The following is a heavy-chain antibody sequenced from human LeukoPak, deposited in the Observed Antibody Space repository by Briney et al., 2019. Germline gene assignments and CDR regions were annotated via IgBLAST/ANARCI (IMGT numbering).Heavy chain of an antibody. V-gene: IGHV3-23*01. J-gene: IGHJ4*02. CDR3: AKDDSALWFGELSHYFNC. D-gene: IGHD3-10*01. CDR2: ISGRGDST. CDR1: GFDFSIYG. Sequence: GGSLRLSCAASGFDFSIYGMNWVRQAPGKGLEWVSAISGRGDSTSYADSVKGRFIISRDISKNTLYLQMNSLRADDTAVYYCAKDDSALWFGELSHYFNCWGQGTLVTVSS.